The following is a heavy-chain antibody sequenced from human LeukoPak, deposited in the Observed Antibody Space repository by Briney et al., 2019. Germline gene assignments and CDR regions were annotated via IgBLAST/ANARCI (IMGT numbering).Heavy chain of an antibody. V-gene: IGHV3-66*01. CDR2: IYSGGNT. Sequence: PGGSLRLSCAASGFSVSSSYMSWVRQAPGKGLEWVSVIYSGGNTYYADSVKGRFTISRDNSKNTLYLQMNSLRAEDTAVYYCARASSWSLTDAFDIWGQGTMVTVSS. D-gene: IGHD6-13*01. CDR3: ARASSWSLTDAFDI. CDR1: GFSVSSSY. J-gene: IGHJ3*02.